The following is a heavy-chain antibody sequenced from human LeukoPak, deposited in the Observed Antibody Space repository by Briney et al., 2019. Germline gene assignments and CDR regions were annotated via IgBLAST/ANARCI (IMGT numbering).Heavy chain of an antibody. CDR2: INHNGNVN. CDR1: GFTFSSYW. J-gene: IGHJ6*02. Sequence: VGSLRLSCAASGFTFSSYWMNWARQAPGKGLEWVASINHNGNVNYYVDSVKGRFTISRDNAKNSLYLQMSNLRAEDTAVYFCARGGGLDVWGQGATVTVSS. V-gene: IGHV3-7*03. CDR3: ARGGGLDV. D-gene: IGHD3-16*01.